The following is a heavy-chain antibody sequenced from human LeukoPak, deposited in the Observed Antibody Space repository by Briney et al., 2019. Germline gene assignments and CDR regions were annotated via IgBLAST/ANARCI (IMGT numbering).Heavy chain of an antibody. D-gene: IGHD6-13*01. CDR1: GFTFSSYW. J-gene: IGHJ6*03. CDR3: ARGMVAAVHYYYYMDV. CDR2: INSDGSST. Sequence: GGSLRLSCAASGFTFSSYWMHWVRQAPGKGLVWVSRINSDGSSTSYADSVKGRFTISRDNAKNTLYLQMNSLRAEDTAVYYCARGMVAAVHYYYYMDVWGKGTTVTVSS. V-gene: IGHV3-74*01.